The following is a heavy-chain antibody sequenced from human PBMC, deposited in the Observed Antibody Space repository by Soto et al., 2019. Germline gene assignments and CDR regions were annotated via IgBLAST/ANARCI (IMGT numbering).Heavy chain of an antibody. V-gene: IGHV3-74*03. CDR3: ARDQSTGDWFDA. J-gene: IGHJ5*02. CDR2: INGDGSDI. D-gene: IGHD2-2*01. Sequence: PGGSLRLSCGASGFAFSNYWMHWVRQVPGKGLVWVSRINGDGSDIKYADSVKGRFTISRDNAKNTVYLQMNSLRAEDTAVYYCARDQSTGDWFDAWGQGTLVTVSS. CDR1: GFAFSNYW.